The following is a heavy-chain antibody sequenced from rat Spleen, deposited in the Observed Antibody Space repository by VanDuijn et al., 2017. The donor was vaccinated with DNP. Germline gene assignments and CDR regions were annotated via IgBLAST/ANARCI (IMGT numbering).Heavy chain of an antibody. D-gene: IGHD4-3*01. J-gene: IGHJ2*01. CDR3: IRWNSGHFDY. V-gene: IGHV5-17*01. CDR2: ISYDGSKT. Sequence: EVHLVESGGGLVQPGRSLKLSCATSGFIFGDYVMTWVRQAPKEGLEWVATISYDGSKTYYRDSVKGRFTISRDNAKSTLYLQMNSLRSEDMATYYCIRWNSGHFDYWGQGVMVTVSS. CDR1: GFIFGDYV.